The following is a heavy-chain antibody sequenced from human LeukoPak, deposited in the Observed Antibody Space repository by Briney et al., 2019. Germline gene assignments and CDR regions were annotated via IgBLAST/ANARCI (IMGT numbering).Heavy chain of an antibody. CDR1: GGSINGYY. V-gene: IGHV4-59*01. D-gene: IGHD3-10*01. CDR2: IYYTGST. CDR3: ARTTMVRGTYYMDV. Sequence: SETLSLTCTVSGGSINGYYWSWIRQSPGKGLESLGYIYYTGSTNYNPSLKSRVTMSVDTSRNQFFLRLSSVTAADTAVYYCARTTMVRGTYYMDVWGKGTTVTISS. J-gene: IGHJ6*03.